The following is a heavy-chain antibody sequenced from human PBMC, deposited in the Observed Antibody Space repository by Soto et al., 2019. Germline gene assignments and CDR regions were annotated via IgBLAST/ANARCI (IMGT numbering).Heavy chain of an antibody. J-gene: IGHJ6*03. CDR1: GYTFTSYG. D-gene: IGHD5-18*01. CDR2: ISAYNGNT. CDR3: ARGSFGRYSYGHYYMDV. Sequence: ASVKVSCKASGYTFTSYGISWVRQAPGQGLEWMGCISAYNGNTNYAQKLQGRVTMTTDTSTSTAYMELRSLRSDDTAVYYCARGSFGRYSYGHYYMDVWGKGTTVTVSS. V-gene: IGHV1-18*01.